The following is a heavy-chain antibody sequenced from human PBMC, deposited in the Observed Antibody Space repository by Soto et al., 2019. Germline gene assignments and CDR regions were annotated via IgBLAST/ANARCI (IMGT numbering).Heavy chain of an antibody. J-gene: IGHJ4*02. Sequence: GGSLRLSCVASGFTSSTYSMSWVRQAPGKGLEWVANIKQDGSEKYYVDSVKGRFTISRDNAKNSLYLQMNSLRAEDTAVYYCARGRHYDILTGYYAFDYWGQGTLVTVSS. D-gene: IGHD3-9*01. CDR2: IKQDGSEK. CDR3: ARGRHYDILTGYYAFDY. V-gene: IGHV3-7*01. CDR1: GFTSSTYS.